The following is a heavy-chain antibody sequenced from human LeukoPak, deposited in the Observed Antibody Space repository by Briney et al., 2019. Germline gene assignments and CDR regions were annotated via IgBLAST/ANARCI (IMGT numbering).Heavy chain of an antibody. CDR1: GFTVSSNY. D-gene: IGHD5-18*01. CDR2: IKQDGSEK. CDR3: ARAYSLDY. J-gene: IGHJ4*02. Sequence: QPGGSLRLSCAASGFTVSSNYMSWVRQAPGKGLEWVANIKQDGSEKYYVDSVKGRFTISRDNAKNSLYLQMNSLRAEDTAVYYCARAYSLDYWGQGTLVTVSS. V-gene: IGHV3-7*01.